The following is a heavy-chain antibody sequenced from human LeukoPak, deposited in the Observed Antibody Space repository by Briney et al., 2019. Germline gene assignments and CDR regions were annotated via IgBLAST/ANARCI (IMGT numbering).Heavy chain of an antibody. J-gene: IGHJ4*02. CDR1: GFTFSDYY. D-gene: IGHD3-3*01. CDR2: ISSSGSTI. Sequence: PGGSLRLSCAASGFTFSDYYMSWIRQAPGKGLEWVSYISSSGSTIYYADSVKGRFTISRDNAKNSLYLQMNSLRAEDTAVYYCARDRPYYDFWSGYWAYWGQGTLVTVSS. V-gene: IGHV3-11*04. CDR3: ARDRPYYDFWSGYWAY.